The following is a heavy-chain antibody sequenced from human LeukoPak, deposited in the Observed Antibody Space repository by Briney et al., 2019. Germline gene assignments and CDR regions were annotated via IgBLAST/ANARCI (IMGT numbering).Heavy chain of an antibody. Sequence: GGSLRLSCAASGFTFSSYAMHWVRQAPGKGLEWVAVISYDGSNKYYAVSVKGRFTISRDNSKNTLYLQMNSLRAEDTAVYYCARVGNGGYIYAFDIWGQGTMVTVSS. CDR3: ARVGNGGYIYAFDI. CDR2: ISYDGSNK. D-gene: IGHD4-17*01. CDR1: GFTFSSYA. J-gene: IGHJ3*02. V-gene: IGHV3-30*04.